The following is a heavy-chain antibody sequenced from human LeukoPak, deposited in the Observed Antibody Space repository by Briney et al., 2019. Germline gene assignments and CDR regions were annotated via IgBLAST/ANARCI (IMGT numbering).Heavy chain of an antibody. V-gene: IGHV3-21*01. CDR2: ISSSSRYI. CDR1: GFTFSSYS. J-gene: IGHJ4*02. CDR3: ASDLGGGYFDY. Sequence: GGSLRLSCAASGFTFSSYSMNWVRQAPGKGLEWVASISSSSRYIYYADSVNGRFTISRDNAKNSLYLQMNSLRAEDKAVYSCASDLGGGYFDYWGQGTLVTVSS. D-gene: IGHD3-16*01.